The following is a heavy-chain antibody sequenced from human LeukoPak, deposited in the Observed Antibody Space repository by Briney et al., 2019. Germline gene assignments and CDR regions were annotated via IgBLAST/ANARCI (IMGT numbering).Heavy chain of an antibody. J-gene: IGHJ4*02. D-gene: IGHD5-24*01. CDR2: IGGSGGST. CDR3: AKSPRWGDLDY. Sequence: GGSLRLSCAASGFTFSSYAMNWVRQAPGKGLEWVSAIGGSGGSTYYADSVKGRFTISRDNSKNTLYLQMDSLRAEDTAVYYCAKSPRWGDLDYWGQGTLVTVSS. CDR1: GFTFSSYA. V-gene: IGHV3-23*01.